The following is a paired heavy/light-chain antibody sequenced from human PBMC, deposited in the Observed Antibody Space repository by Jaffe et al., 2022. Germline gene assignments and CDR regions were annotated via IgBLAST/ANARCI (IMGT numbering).Heavy chain of an antibody. CDR3: ARDRGRVRGTVWGFYFEY. Sequence: QVQLVQSGGEVKKPGASVKVSCRASGYTFSDNYVHWVRQAPGQGLEWMGIINPSVGSTAYAQKFQGRVTMTRDTSTSTVYMELNSLRSEDTAVYFCARDRGRVRGTVWGFYFEYWGQGTLVSVSS. D-gene: IGHD3-16*01. CDR1: GYTFSDNY. CDR2: INPSVGST. J-gene: IGHJ4*02. V-gene: IGHV1-46*03.
Light chain of an antibody. Sequence: EIVLTQSPGTLSLSPGERATLSCKASQSVDSTYLAWYQQKPGQAPRLLIYTASSRATGVPDRFSGGGSGTDFTLTISRLEPEDFALYYCQHYSRSPPGYTFGQGTKLEIK. CDR2: TAS. CDR3: QHYSRSPPGYT. CDR1: QSVDSTY. V-gene: IGKV3-20*01. J-gene: IGKJ2*01.